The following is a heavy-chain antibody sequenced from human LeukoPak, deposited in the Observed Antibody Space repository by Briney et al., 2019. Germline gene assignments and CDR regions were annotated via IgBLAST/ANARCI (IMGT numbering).Heavy chain of an antibody. D-gene: IGHD5-12*01. J-gene: IGHJ4*02. CDR1: GGSFSGYY. CDR3: ARRGYSGYALN. V-gene: IGHV4-34*01. Sequence: SETLSLTCAVYGGSFSGYYWSWIRQPPGKGLEWIGEINHSGSTNYNPSLKSRVTISVDTSKNQFSLKLSSVTAADTAVYYCARRGYSGYALNWGQGTLVTVSS. CDR2: INHSGST.